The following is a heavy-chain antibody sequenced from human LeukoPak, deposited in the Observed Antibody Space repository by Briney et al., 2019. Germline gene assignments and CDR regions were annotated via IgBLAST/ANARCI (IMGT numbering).Heavy chain of an antibody. V-gene: IGHV4-39*01. J-gene: IGHJ5*02. CDR2: IYYSGST. D-gene: IGHD6-6*01. CDR1: GGSISSSSYY. Sequence: PSETLSLTCTVSGGSISSSSYYWGWIRQPPGKGLEWIGSIYYSGSTYYNPSLKSRVTISVDTSKNQFSLKLSSVTAADTAVYYCARPYSSSELAWFDPWGQGTLVTVSS. CDR3: ARPYSSSELAWFDP.